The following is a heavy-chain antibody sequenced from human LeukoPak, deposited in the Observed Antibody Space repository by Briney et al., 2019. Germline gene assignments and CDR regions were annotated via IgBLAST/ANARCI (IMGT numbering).Heavy chain of an antibody. CDR1: GGSFSGYY. J-gene: IGHJ4*02. V-gene: IGHV4-34*01. CDR3: ARGGHFWSGYPPGY. D-gene: IGHD3-3*02. CDR2: INHRGST. Sequence: SETLSLTCAVYGGSFSGYYWSWIRRPPGKGLEWIGEINHRGSTNYNPSLKSRVTISVDTSKNQFSLKLSSVTAADTAVYYCARGGHFWSGYPPGYWGQGTLVTVSS.